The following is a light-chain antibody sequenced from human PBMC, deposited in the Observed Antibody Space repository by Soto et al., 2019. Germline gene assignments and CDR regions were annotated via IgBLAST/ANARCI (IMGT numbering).Light chain of an antibody. CDR2: EVS. V-gene: IGLV2-8*01. CDR3: SSFEASNNLL. J-gene: IGLJ2*01. Sequence: QSALTQPPSASGSPGQSVTISCTGTSSDVGGYNYVSWYQQHPGKAPKLMIYEVSKRPSGVPDRFSGSKSGNTASLTVSGRQVEDEAEYYCSSFEASNNLLFGGGTKLTVL. CDR1: SSDVGGYNY.